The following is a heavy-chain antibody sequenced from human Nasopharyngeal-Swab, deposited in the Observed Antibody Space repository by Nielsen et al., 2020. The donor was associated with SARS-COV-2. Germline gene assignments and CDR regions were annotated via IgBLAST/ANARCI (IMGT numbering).Heavy chain of an antibody. CDR3: ASQLGHPDS. D-gene: IGHD2-2*01. V-gene: IGHV3-74*01. J-gene: IGHJ4*02. Sequence: GESLKISCAASGFTVSSNYTSWVRQAPGKGLVWVSRISEDGSITTYADSVKGRFTISRDNAKNTLFLQMHSLRADDTAIYYCASQLGHPDSWGQGTLVTVSS. CDR2: ISEDGSIT. CDR1: GFTVSSNY.